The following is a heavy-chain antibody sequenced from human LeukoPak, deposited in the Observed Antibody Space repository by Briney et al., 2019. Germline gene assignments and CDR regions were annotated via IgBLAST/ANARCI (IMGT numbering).Heavy chain of an antibody. CDR3: AKRDSGGWENWFDP. V-gene: IGHV3-33*03. CDR2: IYYDGSNH. D-gene: IGHD5-12*01. Sequence: GTSLRLSCAASGLSFSTSAMHWVRQAPGKGLEWVAFIYYDGSNHYYADSVKGRFTISRDNSRDTLFLQMNTLRADDTAVYYCAKRDSGGWENWFDPWGQGTLVTVSS. J-gene: IGHJ5*02. CDR1: GLSFSTSA.